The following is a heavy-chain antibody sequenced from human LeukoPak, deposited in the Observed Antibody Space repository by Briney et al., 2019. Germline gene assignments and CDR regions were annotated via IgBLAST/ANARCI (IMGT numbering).Heavy chain of an antibody. Sequence: SETLSLTCAVSGVSFSGYSCSWVRQPPGHGREWIGEINHSGSTNYNPSLKSQVTISVDTSKDQYSLKLSSVSAADTAVYYCSSSEAQYSGYGYYFDYWGQGTLVTVSS. J-gene: IGHJ4*02. D-gene: IGHD5-12*01. CDR2: INHSGST. CDR1: GVSFSGYS. CDR3: SSSEAQYSGYGYYFDY. V-gene: IGHV4-34*01.